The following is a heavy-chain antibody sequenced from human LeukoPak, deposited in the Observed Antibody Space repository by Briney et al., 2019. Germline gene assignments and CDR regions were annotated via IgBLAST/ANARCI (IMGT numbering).Heavy chain of an antibody. CDR3: ARSMWLVKEYYFDY. J-gene: IGHJ4*02. Sequence: ASVKVSCKASVYTFTSYGISWVRQAPGQGREGMGWISAYNGNTNYAQKLQGRVTMTTDTSTSTAYMELRSLRSDDTAVYYCARSMWLVKEYYFDYWGQGTLVTVSS. D-gene: IGHD6-19*01. CDR2: ISAYNGNT. CDR1: VYTFTSYG. V-gene: IGHV1-18*01.